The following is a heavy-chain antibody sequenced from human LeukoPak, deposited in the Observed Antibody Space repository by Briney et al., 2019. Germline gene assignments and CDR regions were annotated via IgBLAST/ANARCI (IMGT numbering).Heavy chain of an antibody. CDR2: IYYSGST. CDR1: GGSISNYY. J-gene: IGHJ3*02. CDR3: ARVLIMVRVGAFDI. D-gene: IGHD3-10*01. Sequence: PSETLSLTCTVAGGSISNYYWSWIRQPPGKGLEWIGYIYYSGSTNYNPSLKSRVTISVDTSKNQFSLKLSSVTAADTAVYYCARVLIMVRVGAFDIWGQGKMVTVSS. V-gene: IGHV4-59*12.